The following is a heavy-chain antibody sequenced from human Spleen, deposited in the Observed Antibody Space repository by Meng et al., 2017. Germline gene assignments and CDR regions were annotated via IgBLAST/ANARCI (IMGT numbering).Heavy chain of an antibody. V-gene: IGHV1-69*01. Sequence: QGQLVSLGGGVKKPGSAVKASCKASGGTFSSYAISWVRQAPGQGLEWMGGIIPIFGTANYAQKFQGRVTITADESTSTAYMELSSLRSEDTAVYYCARSSWELPYPIDYWGQGTLVTVSS. J-gene: IGHJ4*02. CDR3: ARSSWELPYPIDY. D-gene: IGHD1-26*01. CDR1: GGTFSSYA. CDR2: IIPIFGTA.